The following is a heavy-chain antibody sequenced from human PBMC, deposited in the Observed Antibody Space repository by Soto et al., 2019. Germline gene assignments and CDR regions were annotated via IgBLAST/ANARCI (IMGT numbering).Heavy chain of an antibody. CDR3: AKDRYNTAYYGSAVFDY. J-gene: IGHJ4*02. CDR2: ISSGGST. D-gene: IGHD1-26*01. Sequence: PGGSLRLSCETPGITFSRYAMSWVRQIPGKGLEWVSAISSGGSTFYADSVKGRFTISRDNSKGILHLQMNSLRAEDTAVYYCAKDRYNTAYYGSAVFDYWGQGTLVTVSS. V-gene: IGHV3-23*01. CDR1: GITFSRYA.